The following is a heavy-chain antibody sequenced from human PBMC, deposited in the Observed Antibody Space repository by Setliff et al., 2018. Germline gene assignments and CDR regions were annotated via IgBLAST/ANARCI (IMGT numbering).Heavy chain of an antibody. CDR3: ARGHVHLRGRPFHYVDV. CDR2: ITHNGVT. J-gene: IGHJ6*04. CDR1: GGSISDNGYF. Sequence: SETLSLTYTVPGGSISDNGYFWGWVRQPPGKGLEWIGDITHNGVTNYKRSLRSRVTMSVDTSTNRLSLRINFLTAADTAIYYCARGHVHLRGRPFHYVDVWGKGTSVTVSS. V-gene: IGHV4-39*07. D-gene: IGHD3-10*01.